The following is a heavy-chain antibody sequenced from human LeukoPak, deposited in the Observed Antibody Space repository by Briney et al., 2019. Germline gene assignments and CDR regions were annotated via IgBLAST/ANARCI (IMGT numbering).Heavy chain of an antibody. V-gene: IGHV4-31*03. CDR2: IYYSGNT. J-gene: IGHJ5*02. Sequence: PSETLSLTCTVSGDSISSGGYYWSWIRQHPGKGLEWIGYIYYSGNTNYNPSLKSRVTISVDTSKNQFSLKLSSVTAADTAVYYCARVIDYSSSPNWFDPWGQGTLVTVSS. CDR3: ARVIDYSSSPNWFDP. D-gene: IGHD6-6*01. CDR1: GDSISSGGYY.